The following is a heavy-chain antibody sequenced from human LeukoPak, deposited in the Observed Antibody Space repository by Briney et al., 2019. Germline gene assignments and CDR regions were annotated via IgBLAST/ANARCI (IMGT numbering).Heavy chain of an antibody. V-gene: IGHV4-59*12. D-gene: IGHD2-8*02. J-gene: IGHJ4*02. CDR1: NDSFSNYY. Sequence: PSETLSLTCTVSNDSFSNYYWTWIRQSPGKALEWIGYVYYTDKTHYNPSLESRVSISLEMSKNQFSLKLNSMTAADTALYYCARRNRYCTGDDCAHYYDSWGQGTLVIVSS. CDR3: ARRNRYCTGDDCAHYYDS. CDR2: VYYTDKT.